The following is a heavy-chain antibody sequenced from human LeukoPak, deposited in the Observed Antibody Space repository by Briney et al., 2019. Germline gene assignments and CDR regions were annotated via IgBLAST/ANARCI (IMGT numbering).Heavy chain of an antibody. CDR1: GGSFSGYY. V-gene: IGHV4-34*01. CDR3: ARVPYYDFWSGYFPTYYFDY. D-gene: IGHD3-3*01. J-gene: IGHJ4*02. CDR2: INHSGST. Sequence: SETLSLTCAVYGGSFSGYYWSWIRQPPGKGLEWIGEINHSGSTNYNPSLKSRVTISVDTSKNQFSLKLSSVTAADTAVYYCARVPYYDFWSGYFPTYYFDYWGQGTLVTVSS.